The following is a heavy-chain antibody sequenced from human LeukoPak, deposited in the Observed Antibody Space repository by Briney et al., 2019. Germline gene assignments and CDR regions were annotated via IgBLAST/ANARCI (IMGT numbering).Heavy chain of an antibody. CDR2: ISAYNGNT. Sequence: ASVKVSCKASGYIFTSYAISWVRQAPRQGRERMGWISAYNGNTKYAQKLQGRVTMTTDTSTSTAYMELRSLRSDDTAVYYCARVSPGYGDYVISAFDIWGQGTMVTVSS. CDR1: GYIFTSYA. D-gene: IGHD4-17*01. CDR3: ARVSPGYGDYVISAFDI. V-gene: IGHV1-18*01. J-gene: IGHJ3*02.